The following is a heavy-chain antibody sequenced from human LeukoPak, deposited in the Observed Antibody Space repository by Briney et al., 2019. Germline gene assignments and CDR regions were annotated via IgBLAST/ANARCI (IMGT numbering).Heavy chain of an antibody. Sequence: GASVRVSCKASGYTFTSYYMHWVRQAPGQGPEWMGIINPSGGSTSYAQKFQGRVTMTRDTSTSTVYMELSSLRSEDTAVYYCARTQVGANPFDYWGQGTLVTVSS. D-gene: IGHD1-26*01. CDR1: GYTFTSYY. CDR3: ARTQVGANPFDY. J-gene: IGHJ4*02. V-gene: IGHV1-46*03. CDR2: INPSGGST.